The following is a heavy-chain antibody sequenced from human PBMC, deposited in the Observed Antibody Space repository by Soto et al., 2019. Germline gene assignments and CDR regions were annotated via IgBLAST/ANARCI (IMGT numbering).Heavy chain of an antibody. J-gene: IGHJ4*02. CDR2: IKSKTDGGTT. V-gene: IGHV3-15*01. D-gene: IGHD6-13*01. CDR1: GFTFSNAW. Sequence: GGSLRLSCAASGFTFSNAWMSWVRQAPGKGLEWVGRIKSKTDGGTTDYAAPVKGRFTISRDDSKNTLYLQMNSLKTEDTAVYYCTHIILAAAGRDYYFDYWGQGTLVTVSS. CDR3: THIILAAAGRDYYFDY.